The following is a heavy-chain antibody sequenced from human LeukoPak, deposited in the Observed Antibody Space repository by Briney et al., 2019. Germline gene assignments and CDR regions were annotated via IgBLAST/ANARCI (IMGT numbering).Heavy chain of an antibody. Sequence: SETLSLTCTVSGGSISSGSYFWGWIRQPPRKGLEWIGSIYYSGTTSYNPSLKSRVTISVDTSENQFSLNLSSVTAADTAVYYCARHIGGSYRRFDPWGQGALVTVSS. CDR2: IYYSGTT. J-gene: IGHJ5*02. D-gene: IGHD1-26*01. CDR3: ARHIGGSYRRFDP. CDR1: GGSISSGSYF. V-gene: IGHV4-39*01.